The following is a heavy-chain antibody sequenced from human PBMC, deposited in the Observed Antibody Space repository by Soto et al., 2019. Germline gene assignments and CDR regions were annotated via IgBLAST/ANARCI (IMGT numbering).Heavy chain of an antibody. D-gene: IGHD3-3*01. CDR2: IYYSGST. Sequence: QVQLQESGPGLVKPSETLSLTGTVSGGSISGYYWSWIRQPPGKGLEWIGYIYYSGSTIYNLSLRSPATLSTDPSNNHSSLNLSSVTAADTAVYYWARRVSSSGHRDAFHIVGQGTTVTVSS. CDR3: ARRVSSSGHRDAFHI. V-gene: IGHV4-59*12. CDR1: GGSISGYY. J-gene: IGHJ3*02.